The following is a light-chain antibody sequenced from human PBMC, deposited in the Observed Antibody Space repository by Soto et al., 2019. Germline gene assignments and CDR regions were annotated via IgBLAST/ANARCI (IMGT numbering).Light chain of an antibody. CDR1: QTISSNY. CDR2: GAS. V-gene: IGKV3-20*01. J-gene: IGKJ3*01. Sequence: EIVLTQSPGTLSLSAGERATLSCRASQTISSNYLAWYQQKPGQAPRLLIFGASYRATGIPDRFSGSGSGTDLTLTISRLEPEDFAVYYCQQYGRSPPEFTFGPGNKVDIK. CDR3: QQYGRSPPEFT.